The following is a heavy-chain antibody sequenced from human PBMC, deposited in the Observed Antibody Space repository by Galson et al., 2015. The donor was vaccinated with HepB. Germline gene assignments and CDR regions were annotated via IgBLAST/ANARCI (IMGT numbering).Heavy chain of an antibody. CDR3: ATGDCTSGVCYYTMDV. J-gene: IGHJ6*02. Sequence: SLRLSCAASGFTFSDYYMHWIRQAPGQGLEWVSSISSSSYTAYAASVKSGLTISRDNAKNSLYLQMNSLRAEDTALYYCATGDCTSGVCYYTMDVWSQGTTVTSSS. V-gene: IGHV3-69-1*01. D-gene: IGHD2-8*01. CDR1: GFTFSDYY. CDR2: ISSSSYT.